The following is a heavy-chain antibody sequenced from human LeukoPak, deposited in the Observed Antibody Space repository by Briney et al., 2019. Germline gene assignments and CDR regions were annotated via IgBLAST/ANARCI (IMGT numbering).Heavy chain of an antibody. Sequence: ASVTVSCKTSGYIFTTYGISWVRQAPGQGLEWMGWIRAYIGNTNYARKLQGRVTMTTDTSTSTAYMEVRSLTSDDTAVYYCARAWDCSSTTCYVYFDYWGQGSLVTVSS. CDR1: GYIFTTYG. D-gene: IGHD2-2*01. CDR2: IRAYIGNT. CDR3: ARAWDCSSTTCYVYFDY. J-gene: IGHJ4*02. V-gene: IGHV1-18*01.